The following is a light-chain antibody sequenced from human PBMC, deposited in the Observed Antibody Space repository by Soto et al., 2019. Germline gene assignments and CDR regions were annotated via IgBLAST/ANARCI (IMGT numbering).Light chain of an antibody. J-gene: IGLJ1*01. CDR3: SSYTRISTYA. Sequence: QSVLTQPASVSGSPGQSIPISCTGTSSDVGGYNFVSWYQQHPDKAPKLMIYDVTNRPSGVSNRFSGSKSGNTASLTISGLQAEEEADYYCSSYTRISTYASGPGTKFPVL. CDR1: SSDVGGYNF. CDR2: DVT. V-gene: IGLV2-14*01.